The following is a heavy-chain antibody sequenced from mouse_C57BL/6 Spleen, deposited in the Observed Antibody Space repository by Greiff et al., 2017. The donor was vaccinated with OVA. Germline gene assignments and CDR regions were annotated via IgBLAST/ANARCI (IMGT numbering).Heavy chain of an antibody. Sequence: DVQLVESGGGLVKPGGSLKLSCAASGFTFSSYAMSWVRQTPEKRLEWVATISDGGSYTYYPDNVKGRFTISRDNAKNTLYLQMSHLKSEDTAMYYGARDSTTVVGPYYAMDYWGQGTSVTVSS. D-gene: IGHD1-1*01. CDR3: ARDSTTVVGPYYAMDY. V-gene: IGHV5-4*01. CDR2: ISDGGSYT. CDR1: GFTFSSYA. J-gene: IGHJ4*01.